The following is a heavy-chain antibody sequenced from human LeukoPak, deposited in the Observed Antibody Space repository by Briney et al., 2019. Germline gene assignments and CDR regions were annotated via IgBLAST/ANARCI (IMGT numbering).Heavy chain of an antibody. V-gene: IGHV3-30*18. Sequence: HPGGSLRLSCAASGFTFSDYWMTWVRQAPGKGLEWVAVISYDGSNKYYADSVKGRFTISRDNSKNTLYLQMNSLRAEDTAVYYCAKDGYSSGWLYFDYWGQGTLVTVSS. D-gene: IGHD6-19*01. J-gene: IGHJ4*02. CDR2: ISYDGSNK. CDR3: AKDGYSSGWLYFDY. CDR1: GFTFSDYW.